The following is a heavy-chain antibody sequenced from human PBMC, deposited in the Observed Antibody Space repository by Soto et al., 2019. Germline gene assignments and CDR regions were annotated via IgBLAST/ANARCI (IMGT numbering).Heavy chain of an antibody. CDR1: GGTFRSYA. CDR2: IIPIFGTA. CDR3: ARDFPEYSSSMGDGMDV. J-gene: IGHJ6*02. D-gene: IGHD6-6*01. V-gene: IGHV1-69*01. Sequence: QVQLVQSGAEVKKPGSSVKVSCKASGGTFRSYAISWVRQAPGQGLEWMGGIIPIFGTANYAQKFQGRVTITADESTSTAYMELSSLRSEDTAVYYCARDFPEYSSSMGDGMDVWGQGTTVTVSS.